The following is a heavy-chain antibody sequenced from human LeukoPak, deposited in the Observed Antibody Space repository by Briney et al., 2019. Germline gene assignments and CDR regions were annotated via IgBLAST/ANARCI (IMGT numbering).Heavy chain of an antibody. J-gene: IGHJ5*02. CDR2: MNPNSGNT. Sequence: ASVKVSCKSTGYTFTNHESNWLRQATGQGLEWMGWMNPNSGNTGYAQKFQGRVTITRNTSISTAYMELSSLRSEDTAVYYCARGPPYDFWSGYYLDWFDPWGQGTLVTVSS. CDR3: ARGPPYDFWSGYYLDWFDP. V-gene: IGHV1-8*03. CDR1: GYTFTNHE. D-gene: IGHD3-3*01.